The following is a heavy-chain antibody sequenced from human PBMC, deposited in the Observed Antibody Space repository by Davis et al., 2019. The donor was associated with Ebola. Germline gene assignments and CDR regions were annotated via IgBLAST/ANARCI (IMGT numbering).Heavy chain of an antibody. CDR3: ARDGGDYANYYFDY. CDR2: IIPIFGTA. V-gene: IGHV1-69*13. J-gene: IGHJ4*02. Sequence: AASVKVSCKASGGTFSSYAISWVRQASGQGLDWMGGIIPIFGTANYAQKFQGRVTITADESTSTAYMELSSLRSEDTAVYYCARDGGDYANYYFDYWGQGSLVTVSS. CDR1: GGTFSSYA. D-gene: IGHD4-17*01.